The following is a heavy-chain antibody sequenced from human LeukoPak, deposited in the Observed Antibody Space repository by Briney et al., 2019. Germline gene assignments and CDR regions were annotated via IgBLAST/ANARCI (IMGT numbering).Heavy chain of an antibody. CDR2: INSDGSST. D-gene: IGHD3-22*01. J-gene: IGHJ4*02. Sequence: PGASLRLSCAASGFIFRNYAMSWVRQAPGKGLVWVSRINSDGSSTSYADSVKGRFTISRDNAKNTLYLQMNSLRAEDTAVYYCARDYYDSSGYYEHYFDYWGQGTLVTVSS. V-gene: IGHV3-74*01. CDR3: ARDYYDSSGYYEHYFDY. CDR1: GFIFRNYA.